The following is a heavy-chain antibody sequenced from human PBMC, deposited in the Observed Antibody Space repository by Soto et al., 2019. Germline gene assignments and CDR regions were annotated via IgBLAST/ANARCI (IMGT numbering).Heavy chain of an antibody. CDR3: ARVWGSSGYEALDY. CDR2: IYSGGST. Sequence: EVQLVESGGGLIQPGGSLRLSCAASGFTVSSNYMSWVRQAPGKGLEWVSVIYSGGSTYYADSVKGRFTISRDNSKNKLYLQMNSLRAEETAVYYCARVWGSSGYEALDYWGQGTLVTVSS. V-gene: IGHV3-53*01. J-gene: IGHJ4*02. D-gene: IGHD3-22*01. CDR1: GFTVSSNY.